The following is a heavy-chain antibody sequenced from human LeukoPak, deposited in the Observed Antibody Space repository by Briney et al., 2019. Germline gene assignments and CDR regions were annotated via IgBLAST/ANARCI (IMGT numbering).Heavy chain of an antibody. V-gene: IGHV4-30-2*01. J-gene: IGHJ4*02. D-gene: IGHD5-18*01. CDR1: GGSISSGGYS. Sequence: SQTLSLTCAVSGGSISSGGYSWSWIRQPPGKGLEWIGYIYHSGSTYYNPSLKSRVTISVGRSKNQFSLKLSSVTAADTAVYYCARENGYSYGDSTFDYWGQGTLVTVSS. CDR3: ARENGYSYGDSTFDY. CDR2: IYHSGST.